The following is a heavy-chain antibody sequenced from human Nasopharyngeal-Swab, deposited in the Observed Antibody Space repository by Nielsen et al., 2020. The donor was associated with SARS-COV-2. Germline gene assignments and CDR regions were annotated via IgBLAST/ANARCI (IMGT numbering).Heavy chain of an antibody. Sequence: GGSLKLSCAASGFTFSSYAMSWVRQAPGKGLEWVSIISGSSNTIYYADSVKGRFTISRDNAKNSLYLQMNSLRADDMAVYYCARSGSGSYFDYWGQGTLVTVSS. J-gene: IGHJ4*02. V-gene: IGHV3-48*04. CDR1: GFTFSSYA. CDR2: ISGSSNTI. CDR3: ARSGSGSYFDY. D-gene: IGHD1-26*01.